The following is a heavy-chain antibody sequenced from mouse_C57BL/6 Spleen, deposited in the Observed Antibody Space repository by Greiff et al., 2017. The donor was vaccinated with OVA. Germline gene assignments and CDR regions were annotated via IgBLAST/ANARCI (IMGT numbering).Heavy chain of an antibody. D-gene: IGHD2-2*01. CDR2: IDPSDSYT. CDR3: ARRGVYYGSPFDD. Sequence: QVQLQQPGAELVKPGASVKLSCKASGYTFTSYWMQWVKQRPGQGLEWIGEIDPSDSYTNYNQKFKGKATLTVDTSSSTAYMQLSSLTSEDSAVYYCARRGVYYGSPFDDWGQGTTLTVSS. J-gene: IGHJ2*01. CDR1: GYTFTSYW. V-gene: IGHV1-50*01.